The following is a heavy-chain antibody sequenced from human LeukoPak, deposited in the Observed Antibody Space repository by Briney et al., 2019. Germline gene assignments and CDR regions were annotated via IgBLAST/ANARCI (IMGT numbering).Heavy chain of an antibody. J-gene: IGHJ5*02. CDR3: ARARWRDTMIVVPHDP. CDR2: FSGSGGST. Sequence: GGSLRLSCTASGFIFSSYAMSWVRQAPGKGLECVSGFSGSGGSTYYADSVKGRFTISRDNAKNSLYLQMNSLRAEDTAVYYCARARWRDTMIVVPHDPWGQGTLVTVSS. V-gene: IGHV3-23*01. CDR1: GFIFSSYA. D-gene: IGHD3-22*01.